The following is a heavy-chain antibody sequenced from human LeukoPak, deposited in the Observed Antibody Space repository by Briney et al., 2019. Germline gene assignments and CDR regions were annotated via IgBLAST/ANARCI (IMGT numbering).Heavy chain of an antibody. D-gene: IGHD3-9*01. CDR1: GFTIDDYA. Sequence: GGSLRLSCAASGFTIDDYAMHWVRQAPGKGLEWVSGISWNSGSIGYADSVKGRFTISRDNAKNSLYLQMNSLRAEDTALYYCAKGVLRYFDWLLSYWGQGTLVTVSS. CDR2: ISWNSGSI. J-gene: IGHJ4*02. CDR3: AKGVLRYFDWLLSY. V-gene: IGHV3-9*01.